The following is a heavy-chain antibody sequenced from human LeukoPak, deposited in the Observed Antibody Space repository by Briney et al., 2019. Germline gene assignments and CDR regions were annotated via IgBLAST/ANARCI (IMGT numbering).Heavy chain of an antibody. Sequence: GGSLRLSCAASEFTFSSYGMHWVRQAPGKGLEWVAVISYDGSNQYYADTVKGRFTISRDNSKNTLYLQMNSLRAEDTAVYYCARGDYGGDYFDYWGQGTLVTVSS. D-gene: IGHD4-23*01. CDR2: ISYDGSNQ. CDR1: EFTFSSYG. J-gene: IGHJ4*02. CDR3: ARGDYGGDYFDY. V-gene: IGHV3-30*03.